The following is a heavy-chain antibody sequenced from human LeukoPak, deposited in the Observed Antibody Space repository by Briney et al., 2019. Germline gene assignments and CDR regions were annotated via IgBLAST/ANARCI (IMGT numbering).Heavy chain of an antibody. CDR3: TRGYDILTGYYTVGWFDP. J-gene: IGHJ5*02. V-gene: IGHV3-49*03. D-gene: IGHD3-9*01. CDR2: IRSKAYGGTT. CDR1: GFTFGDYA. Sequence: GGSLRLSCTASGFTFGDYAMSWFRQAPGKGLEWVGFIRSKAYGGTTEYAASVKGRFTISRDDSKSIVYLQMNSLKTEDTAVYYCTRGYDILTGYYTVGWFDPWGQGTLVTVSS.